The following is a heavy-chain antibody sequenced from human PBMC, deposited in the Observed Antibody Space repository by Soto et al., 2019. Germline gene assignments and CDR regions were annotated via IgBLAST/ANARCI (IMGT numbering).Heavy chain of an antibody. CDR3: AREQGSRWPSCFDY. CDR1: GFTFSSYG. J-gene: IGHJ4*02. V-gene: IGHV3-33*01. CDR2: IWYDGSNK. D-gene: IGHD6-13*01. Sequence: SRGSLRLSCAASGFTFSSYGMHWVRQAPGKGLEWVAVIWYDGSNKYYADSVKGRFTISRDNSKNTLYLQMNSLRAEDTAVYYCAREQGSRWPSCFDYRGQGTLVTVSS.